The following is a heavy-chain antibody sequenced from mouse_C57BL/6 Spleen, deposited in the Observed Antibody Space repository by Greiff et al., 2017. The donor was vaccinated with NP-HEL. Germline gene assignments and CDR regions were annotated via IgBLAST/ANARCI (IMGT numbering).Heavy chain of an antibody. CDR2: IFPGSGST. CDR3: ARPITTVVARDPFDY. J-gene: IGHJ2*01. Sequence: QVQLQQSGPELVKPGASVKISCKASGYTFTDYYINWVKQRPGQGLEWIGWIFPGSGSTYYNEKFKGKATLTVDKSSSTAYMLLSSLTSEDSAVYFCARPITTVVARDPFDYWGQGTTLTVSS. V-gene: IGHV1-75*01. D-gene: IGHD1-1*01. CDR1: GYTFTDYY.